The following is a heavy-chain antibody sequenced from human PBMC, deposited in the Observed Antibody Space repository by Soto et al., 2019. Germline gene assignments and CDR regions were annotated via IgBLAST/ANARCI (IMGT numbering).Heavy chain of an antibody. CDR1: GGSISSSSYY. V-gene: IGHV4-39*01. Sequence: SETLSLTCTVSGGSISSSSYYWGWIRQPPGKGLEWIGRMDDSGSTYYNPPLKSRVTISVDKSKNQFSLKLSSVTAADTAVYYCARQGAARPDFFDYWGQGTLVTVSS. CDR3: ARQGAARPDFFDY. CDR2: MDDSGST. D-gene: IGHD6-6*01. J-gene: IGHJ4*02.